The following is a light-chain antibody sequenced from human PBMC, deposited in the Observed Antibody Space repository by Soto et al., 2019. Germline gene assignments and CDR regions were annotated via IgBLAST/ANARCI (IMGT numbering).Light chain of an antibody. CDR1: SSNIGSNT. V-gene: IGLV1-44*01. J-gene: IGLJ2*01. CDR3: AAWDDSLSGVV. Sequence: QSVLTQPPSASGTPGQRVTISCSGSSSNIGSNTVHWYQQLPGTAPKLLIYSNNQRPSGVPDRFSGSKSGTSASLAISGLQSEDEADYYCAAWDDSLSGVVFGGGTKLTV. CDR2: SNN.